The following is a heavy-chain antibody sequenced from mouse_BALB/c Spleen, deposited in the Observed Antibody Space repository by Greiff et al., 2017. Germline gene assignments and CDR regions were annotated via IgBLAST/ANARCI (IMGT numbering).Heavy chain of an antibody. Sequence: VHLVESGAELMKPGASVKISCKATGYTFSSYWIEWVKQRPGHGLEWIGEILPGSGSTNYNEKFKGKATFTADTSSNTAYMQLSSLTSEDSAVYYCARGRTLSYYYAMDYWGQGTSVTVSS. CDR2: ILPGSGST. CDR3: ARGRTLSYYYAMDY. J-gene: IGHJ4*01. CDR1: GYTFSSYW. D-gene: IGHD5-1*01. V-gene: IGHV1-9*01.